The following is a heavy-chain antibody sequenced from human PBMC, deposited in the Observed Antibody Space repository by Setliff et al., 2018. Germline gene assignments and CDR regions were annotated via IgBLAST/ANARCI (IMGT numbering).Heavy chain of an antibody. CDR1: GFTFSSYA. D-gene: IGHD3-22*01. J-gene: IGHJ4*02. V-gene: IGHV3-15*01. CDR3: TTDSMFYFDSSGYHVLDY. Sequence: GSLRLSCAASGFTFSSYAMSWVRQAPGKGLEWVGRIKSKTDGGTIDYAAPVKGRLTISRDDSKNTLYLQVNSLRSEDTAVYYCTTDSMFYFDSSGYHVLDYWGQGTLVTVSS. CDR2: IKSKTDGGTI.